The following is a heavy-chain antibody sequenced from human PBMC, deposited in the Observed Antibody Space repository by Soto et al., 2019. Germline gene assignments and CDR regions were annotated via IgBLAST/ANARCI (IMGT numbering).Heavy chain of an antibody. CDR1: GCSINSYY. J-gene: IGHJ4*02. D-gene: IGHD3-10*01. CDR2: IYPSGST. V-gene: IGHV4-4*07. CDR3: ERDNYGSGRFDS. Sequence: QVQLQESGPGLVKPAEALSLTCTVSGCSINSYYWSCIRQPAGRGLELLGRIYPSGSTNYNPSLKSRVTMSVDTSKNRFSLKMTSVTAADTAVYYCERDNYGSGRFDSCGQGALVTVSS.